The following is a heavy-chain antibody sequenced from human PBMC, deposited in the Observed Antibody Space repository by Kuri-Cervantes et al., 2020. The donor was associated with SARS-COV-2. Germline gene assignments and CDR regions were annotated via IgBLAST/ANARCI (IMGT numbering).Heavy chain of an antibody. V-gene: IGHV3-30-3*01. CDR2: ISYDGSNK. CDR3: AREGGSPGDAFDI. D-gene: IGHD3-16*01. Sequence: GGSLRLSCAASGFTFSSYAMHWVRQAPGKGLEWVAVISYDGSNKYYADSVKGRFTISRDNSKNTLYLQMNSLRAEDTAVYYCAREGGSPGDAFDIWGQGTMVTVSS. CDR1: GFTFSSYA. J-gene: IGHJ3*02.